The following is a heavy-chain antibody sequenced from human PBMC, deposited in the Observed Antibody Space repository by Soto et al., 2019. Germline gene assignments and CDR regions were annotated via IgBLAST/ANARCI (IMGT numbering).Heavy chain of an antibody. Sequence: GGSLRLSCAASGFTFSSYAMSWVRQAPGKGLEWVSAISGSGGSTYYADSVKGRFTISRDNSKNTLYLQMNSLRAEDTAVYYCAKDVKYDFWSGPTFDYWGQGTLVTVSS. CDR2: ISGSGGST. V-gene: IGHV3-23*01. CDR1: GFTFSSYA. CDR3: AKDVKYDFWSGPTFDY. D-gene: IGHD3-3*01. J-gene: IGHJ4*02.